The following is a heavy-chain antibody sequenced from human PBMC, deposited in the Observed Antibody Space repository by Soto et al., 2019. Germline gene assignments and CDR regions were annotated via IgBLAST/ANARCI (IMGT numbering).Heavy chain of an antibody. CDR1: GGTFSSYA. V-gene: IGHV1-69*13. J-gene: IGHJ6*02. CDR3: ARADFWFGPEGIYYYYVIDV. Sequence: ASVKVSCKASGGTFSSYAISWVRQAPGQGLEWMGGIIPIFGTANYAQTFQGRVTITADESTSTAYMELSSLRSEDTAVYYCARADFWFGPEGIYYYYVIDVWGQGSTVTGSS. D-gene: IGHD3-3*01. CDR2: IIPIFGTA.